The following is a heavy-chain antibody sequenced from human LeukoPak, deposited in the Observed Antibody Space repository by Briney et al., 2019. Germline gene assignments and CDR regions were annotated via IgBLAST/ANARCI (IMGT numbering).Heavy chain of an antibody. CDR3: ASYYDSSGSLDY. Sequence: GEPLKISGKGSGYTFTNYWIGWVRQMPGKGLEWMGLIYPGDSDTRYSPSFHGQVTISADKSISTAYLQWSSLKASDTAMYYCASYYDSSGSLDYWGQGTLVTVSS. CDR1: GYTFTNYW. J-gene: IGHJ4*02. V-gene: IGHV5-51*01. D-gene: IGHD3-22*01. CDR2: IYPGDSDT.